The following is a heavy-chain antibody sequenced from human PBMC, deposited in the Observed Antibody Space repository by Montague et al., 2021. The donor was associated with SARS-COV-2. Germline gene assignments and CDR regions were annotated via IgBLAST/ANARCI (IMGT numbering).Heavy chain of an antibody. D-gene: IGHD1-26*01. J-gene: IGHJ6*02. CDR3: ARLWETVHYYYGMDV. CDR2: IGYRGST. V-gene: IGHV4-39*01. CDR1: GGSISSSSYY. Sequence: SETLSLTCAVSGGSISSSSYYWGWIRQPPGKGLEWIGSIGYRGSTYCNPFVKSLVSISVDTSKNQFSLKLSSVTAADTAVYYCARLWETVHYYYGMDVWGPGTSVTVSS.